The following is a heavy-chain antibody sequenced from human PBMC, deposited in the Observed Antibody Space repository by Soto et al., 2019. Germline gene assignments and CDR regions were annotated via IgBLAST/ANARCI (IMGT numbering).Heavy chain of an antibody. J-gene: IGHJ3*02. Sequence: DVQLVESGGGLVKPGGSLTLSCAASGLTFSSYTMNWVRQAPGRGLEWVSSIGRTSNYIYYADSVKGRCTISRDNAKNSLYLQMNSLRAEDTAVYYCASPKGGAFDIWGQGTMVTVSS. CDR3: ASPKGGAFDI. D-gene: IGHD3-16*01. CDR1: GLTFSSYT. CDR2: IGRTSNYI. V-gene: IGHV3-21*01.